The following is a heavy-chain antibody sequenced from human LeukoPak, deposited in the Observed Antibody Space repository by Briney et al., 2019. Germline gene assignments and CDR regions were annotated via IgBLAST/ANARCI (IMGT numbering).Heavy chain of an antibody. CDR3: ARDFVTIFGFDP. J-gene: IGHJ5*02. V-gene: IGHV1-18*01. D-gene: IGHD3-3*01. CDR1: GYTFTSYG. CDR2: ISAYNGNT. Sequence: ASVTVSCTASGYTFTSYGISWVRQAPGQGLEWMGWISAYNGNTNYAQKLQGRVTMTTDTSTSTAYMELRSLRSDDTAVYYCARDFVTIFGFDPWGQGTLVTVSS.